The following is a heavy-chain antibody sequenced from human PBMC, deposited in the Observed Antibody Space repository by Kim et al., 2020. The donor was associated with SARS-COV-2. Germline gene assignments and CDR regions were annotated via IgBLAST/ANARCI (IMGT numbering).Heavy chain of an antibody. CDR3: ARPAVAGVAAFDT. D-gene: IGHD6-19*01. J-gene: IGHJ3*02. Sequence: SETLSLTCTVSGDSISNHFYWGWVRQPPGKGLEWIGSLYYSKNMYTSPSPKNRVTISVDTPKNQFSLRLTSVTAADLAVYFCARPAVAGVAAFDTWGQGTIVTVSS. CDR2: LYYSKNM. CDR1: GDSISNHFY. V-gene: IGHV4-39*01.